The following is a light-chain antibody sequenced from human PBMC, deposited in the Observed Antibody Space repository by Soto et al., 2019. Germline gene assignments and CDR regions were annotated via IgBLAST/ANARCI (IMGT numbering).Light chain of an antibody. CDR1: NSDVGGYNY. CDR2: EVF. J-gene: IGLJ1*01. Sequence: QSALAQPASVSGSPGQSITIPCTGTNSDVGGYNYVSWYQHHPGKAPKLMIYEVFNRPSGVSSRFSGYKSGSTASLTISGLQAEDEADYYCSSYTTTNTLYVFGTGTKVTVL. V-gene: IGLV2-14*01. CDR3: SSYTTTNTLYV.